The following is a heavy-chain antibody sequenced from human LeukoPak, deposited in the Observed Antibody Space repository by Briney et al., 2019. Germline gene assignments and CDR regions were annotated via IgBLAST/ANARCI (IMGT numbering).Heavy chain of an antibody. CDR2: ISSSGSTI. Sequence: GGSLRLSCAASGFTFSSYEMNWVRQAPGKGLEWVSYISSSGSTIYYADSVKGRFTISRDNAKNSLYLQMNSLRAEDTAVYYCARRRSGSYYNWGQGTLVTVSS. D-gene: IGHD1-26*01. CDR3: ARRRSGSYYN. J-gene: IGHJ4*02. V-gene: IGHV3-48*03. CDR1: GFTFSSYE.